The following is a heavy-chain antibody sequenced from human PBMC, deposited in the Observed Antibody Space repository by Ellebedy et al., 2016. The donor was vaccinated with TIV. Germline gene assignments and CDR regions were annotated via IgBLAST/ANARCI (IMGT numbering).Heavy chain of an antibody. J-gene: IGHJ6*02. CDR1: GFTFSTSW. Sequence: GESLKISCSASGFTFSTSWMTWVRRAPGKGLEWVANIKGDGSVKNYVDSVKGRFTISRDNDQKSVYLQMSSLTTEDTAVYYCARDSRHGGADTFYNYGLDVWGHGTTVTVAS. D-gene: IGHD1-26*01. V-gene: IGHV3-7*01. CDR2: IKGDGSVK. CDR3: ARDSRHGGADTFYNYGLDV.